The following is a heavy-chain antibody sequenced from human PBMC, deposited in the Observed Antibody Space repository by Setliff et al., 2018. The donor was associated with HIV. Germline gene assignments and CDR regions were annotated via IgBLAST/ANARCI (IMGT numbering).Heavy chain of an antibody. Sequence: SETLSLTCTVSGGSMSTHYWSWIRQTPGKGLEWIGHIYTTGSTHYNTSLRSRVTISIDTSKSHFSLRLKSVTAADTALYYCASGSPFDGFDMWGQGAMVTVSS. V-gene: IGHV4-59*11. CDR3: ASGSPFDGFDM. CDR2: IYTTGST. D-gene: IGHD1-26*01. J-gene: IGHJ3*02. CDR1: GGSMSTHY.